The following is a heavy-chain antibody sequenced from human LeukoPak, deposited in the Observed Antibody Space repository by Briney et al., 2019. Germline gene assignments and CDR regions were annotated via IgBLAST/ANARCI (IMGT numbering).Heavy chain of an antibody. D-gene: IGHD1-26*01. CDR1: GYTFTGYY. CDR2: INPDSGDT. CDR3: ARDRLGNYYLFDF. J-gene: IGHJ4*02. Sequence: ASVKVSCKASGYTFTGYYMHWVRQAPGQGLEWTGRINPDSGDTNYAQKFQGRVTMTRDTSINTAYMELSRLTSDDTAVYYCARDRLGNYYLFDFWGQGTLVTVSS. V-gene: IGHV1-2*06.